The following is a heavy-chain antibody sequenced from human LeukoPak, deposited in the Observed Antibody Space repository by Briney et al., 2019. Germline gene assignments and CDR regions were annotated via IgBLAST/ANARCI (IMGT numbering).Heavy chain of an antibody. V-gene: IGHV3-30*02. CDR3: ARDHYDILTGYYLYAFDI. CDR2: IRYDGSNK. CDR1: GFTFSSYG. J-gene: IGHJ3*02. D-gene: IGHD3-9*01. Sequence: GGSLRLSCAASGFTFSSYGMHWVRQAPGKGLEWVAFIRYDGSNKYYADSVKGRFTISRDNAKNSLYLQMNSLRAEDTAVYYCARDHYDILTGYYLYAFDIWGQGTMVTVSS.